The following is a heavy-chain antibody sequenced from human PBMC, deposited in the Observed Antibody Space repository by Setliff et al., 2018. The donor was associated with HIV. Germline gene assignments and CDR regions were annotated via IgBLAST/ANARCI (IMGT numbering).Heavy chain of an antibody. J-gene: IGHJ2*01. D-gene: IGHD6-19*01. V-gene: IGHV4-59*08. CDR3: ARHGGLAEAGGWYFDL. Sequence: SETLSLTCTVSGGSISSSYWSWIRQPPGKGLEWIGYIYYSGSTNYNPSLKSRVTISVDTSKNPFSLKLSSVTAADTAVYYCARHGGLAEAGGWYFDLWGRGTLVTVSS. CDR1: GGSISSSY. CDR2: IYYSGST.